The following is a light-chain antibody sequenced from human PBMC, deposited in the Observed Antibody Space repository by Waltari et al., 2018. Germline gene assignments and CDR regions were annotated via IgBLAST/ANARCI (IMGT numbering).Light chain of an antibody. CDR3: CSYAGASTSLYV. Sequence: QSALTQSASVXGSXGQSITIPCTGTSIDICSSTLVSRYQRHPGNAPTLIIYEFTKRPAGVSNRFSCSKSGNTASLTISGLQSXDXAXYYXCSYAGASTSLYVXXTGTXVTVL. CDR2: EFT. CDR1: SIDICSSTL. J-gene: IGLJ1*01. V-gene: IGLV2-23*02.